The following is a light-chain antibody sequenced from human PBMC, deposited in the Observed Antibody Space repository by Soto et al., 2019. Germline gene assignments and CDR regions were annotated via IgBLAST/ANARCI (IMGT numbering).Light chain of an antibody. Sequence: DTVMTQSPLSLPVTPGEPASISCWSSQSLLHTDGYNYLDWYLQKPGQSPQLLIYLGSYRASGVPDRFSCSGSRTDFTLKISRVEAEDVGVYYCMQALQTPPTFGQGTKLEI. CDR1: QSLLHTDGYNY. V-gene: IGKV2-28*01. CDR3: MQALQTPPT. J-gene: IGKJ1*01. CDR2: LGS.